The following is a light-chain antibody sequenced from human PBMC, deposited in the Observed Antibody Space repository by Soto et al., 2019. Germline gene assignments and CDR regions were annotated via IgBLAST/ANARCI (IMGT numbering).Light chain of an antibody. CDR3: QHYNSYSEA. J-gene: IGKJ1*01. V-gene: IGKV1-27*01. Sequence: DIQMTQSPSSLSASVGDRVTITCRASPGIINYLAWYQQKPGKVPKLLIYAASTLQSGVPSRFSGSRSGTDFTLTISSLQPDDFATYYCQHYNSYSEAFGQGIKVDI. CDR1: PGIINY. CDR2: AAS.